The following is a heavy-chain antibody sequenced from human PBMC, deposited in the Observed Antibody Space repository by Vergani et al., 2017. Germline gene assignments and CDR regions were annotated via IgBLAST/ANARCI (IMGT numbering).Heavy chain of an antibody. Sequence: EVHLLESGGGLVQSGGSLRLSCAASGFTFSNSAVSWVRQAPGRGLAWVSSISGPGLSTYYAGSVKGRFSISRDNSKNTVFLQMHSLRAEDTAIYCCVREKRYLGSYFFDSWGHGILVTVSS. CDR2: ISGPGLST. D-gene: IGHD2/OR15-2a*01. V-gene: IGHV3-23*01. CDR1: GFTFSNSA. J-gene: IGHJ4*01. CDR3: VREKRYLGSYFFDS.